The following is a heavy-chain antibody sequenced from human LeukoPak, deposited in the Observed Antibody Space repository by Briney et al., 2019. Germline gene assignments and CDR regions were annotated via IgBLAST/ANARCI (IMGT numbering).Heavy chain of an antibody. Sequence: PSETLSLTCTVSGSAISSNYYWGWIRQTPGKGLGWIGSIYHGVNSYYNPSLKSRVAISGDPSKNQFSLTLDSLTAADSATYYCARGVAARSTYNFFDYWGQGTQVIVSS. CDR1: GSAISSNYY. D-gene: IGHD6-13*01. CDR2: IYHGVNS. CDR3: ARGVAARSTYNFFDY. J-gene: IGHJ4*02. V-gene: IGHV4-38-2*02.